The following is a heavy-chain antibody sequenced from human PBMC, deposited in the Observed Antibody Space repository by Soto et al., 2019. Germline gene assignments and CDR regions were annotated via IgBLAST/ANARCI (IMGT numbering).Heavy chain of an antibody. CDR2: IIPIFGTA. V-gene: IGHV1-69*13. CDR3: ARRTDSGGNPYFDY. Sequence: SVKVSCKASGGTFSSYAISWVRQALGQGLEWMGGIIPIFGTANYAQKFQGRVTITADESTSTAYMELSSLRSEDTAVYFCARRTDSGGNPYFDYWGQGTLVTVSS. CDR1: GGTFSSYA. J-gene: IGHJ4*02. D-gene: IGHD1-26*01.